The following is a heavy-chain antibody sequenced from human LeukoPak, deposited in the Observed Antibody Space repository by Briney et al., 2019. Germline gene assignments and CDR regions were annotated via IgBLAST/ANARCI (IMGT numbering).Heavy chain of an antibody. J-gene: IGHJ3*02. D-gene: IGHD4-17*01. V-gene: IGHV3-23*01. CDR3: ARDNDYGDYPDAFDI. CDR2: ISGSGGST. CDR1: GFTFSSYP. Sequence: GGSLRLSCAASGFTFSSYPMSSVPQAPGKGLEWVSAISGSGGSTYYADSAKGRFTISRDNSKNTLYLQMNSLRAEDTAVYYCARDNDYGDYPDAFDIWGQGTMVTVSS.